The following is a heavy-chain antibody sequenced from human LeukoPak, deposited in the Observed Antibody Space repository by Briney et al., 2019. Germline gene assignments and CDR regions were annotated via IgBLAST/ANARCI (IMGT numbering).Heavy chain of an antibody. CDR3: ARSASPYSCSSDYYYFDY. CDR2: IYYSGST. CDR1: GGSISSYY. D-gene: IGHD6-13*01. V-gene: IGHV4-59*01. J-gene: IGHJ4*02. Sequence: SETLSLTCTVSGGSISSYYWSWIRQPPGKGLEWIGYIYYSGSTNYNPSLKSRVTISVDTSKNQFSLKLSSVTAADTAVYYCARSASPYSCSSDYYYFDYWGQGTLVTVSS.